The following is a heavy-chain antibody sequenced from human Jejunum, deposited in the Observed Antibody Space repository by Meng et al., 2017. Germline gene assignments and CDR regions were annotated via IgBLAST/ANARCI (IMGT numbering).Heavy chain of an antibody. D-gene: IGHD3-16*01. CDR3: ARGVGDLGDY. J-gene: IGHJ4*02. V-gene: IGHV1-8*01. CDR2: VSPSSGNT. Sequence: QVQLVQSGAEMKPPGASMKVSCKASGYTFTTYDINWVRQATGQGLEWMGWVSPSSGNTRYAQKFQGRVTMTRDTSISTVYMELTSLKSDDTAVYYCARGVGDLGDYWGQGTLVTVSS. CDR1: GYTFTTYD.